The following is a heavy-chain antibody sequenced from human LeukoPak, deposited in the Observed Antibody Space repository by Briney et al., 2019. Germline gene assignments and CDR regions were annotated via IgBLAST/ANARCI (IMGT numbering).Heavy chain of an antibody. J-gene: IGHJ4*02. CDR2: IKEDGSEK. Sequence: GGSLRLSCAASGFRFSTYWMSWVRQAPGKGLEWVANIKEDGSEKYYVDSVKGRFTISRDNAKNTLFLQMNSLRVDDTAVYYCARGGSYYANWGQGTLVTVSS. CDR3: ARGGSYYAN. V-gene: IGHV3-7*04. D-gene: IGHD3-10*01. CDR1: GFRFSTYW.